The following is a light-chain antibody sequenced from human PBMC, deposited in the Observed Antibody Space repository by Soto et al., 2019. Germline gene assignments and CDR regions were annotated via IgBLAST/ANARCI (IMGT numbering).Light chain of an antibody. V-gene: IGKV1-9*01. CDR3: QQLNSYPRT. Sequence: IQLTQSPSSLSASVGDRVTITCRASQGISSYLAWYQQKPGKAPKLLIYAASTLQSGVPSRFSGSGSGTDFPLTLSSLQPEDFATYYGQQLNSYPRTFGQGTKLEIK. CDR2: AAS. CDR1: QGISSY. J-gene: IGKJ2*01.